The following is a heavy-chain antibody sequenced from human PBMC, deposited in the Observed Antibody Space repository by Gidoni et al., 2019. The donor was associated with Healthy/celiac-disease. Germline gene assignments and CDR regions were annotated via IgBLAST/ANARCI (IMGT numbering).Heavy chain of an antibody. CDR1: GYTFTGYY. Sequence: QVQLLQSGAEVTKPGASVKVSCTASGYTFTGYYMHWVRQAPGQGLEWMGWINPNSGGTNYAQKFQGRVTMTRDTSISTAYMELSRLRSDDTAVYYCARDSRCGYKGCYYMDVWGKGTTVTVSS. D-gene: IGHD5-18*01. J-gene: IGHJ6*03. V-gene: IGHV1-2*02. CDR2: INPNSGGT. CDR3: ARDSRCGYKGCYYMDV.